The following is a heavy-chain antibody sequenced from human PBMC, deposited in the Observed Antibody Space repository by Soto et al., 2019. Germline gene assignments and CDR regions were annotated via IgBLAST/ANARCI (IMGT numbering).Heavy chain of an antibody. J-gene: IGHJ4*02. D-gene: IGHD3-9*01. CDR2: LYYTGST. Sequence: SETLSLTCTVSGASISGYHWGWIRQPPGKGLEWIGYLYYTGSTYYNPSLKSRVTISVDTSKNQFSLKLSSVTAADTAVYYCARAFDILTRYYFDYWGQGTLVTVSS. CDR1: GASISGYH. V-gene: IGHV4-59*08. CDR3: ARAFDILTRYYFDY.